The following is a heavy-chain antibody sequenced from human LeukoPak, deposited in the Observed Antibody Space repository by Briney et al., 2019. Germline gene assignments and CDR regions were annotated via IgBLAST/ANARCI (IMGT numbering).Heavy chain of an antibody. CDR2: IKQDGSEK. V-gene: IGHV3-7*01. Sequence: GGSLRLSCAASGFTFSSYWMSWVRQAPGEGLEWVANIKQDGSEKYYVDSVKGRFTISRDNSKNSLYLQMNSLRVEDTAVYYCARETTWTQLYYGMDVWGQGTTVTVSS. J-gene: IGHJ6*02. D-gene: IGHD5-18*01. CDR3: ARETTWTQLYYGMDV. CDR1: GFTFSSYW.